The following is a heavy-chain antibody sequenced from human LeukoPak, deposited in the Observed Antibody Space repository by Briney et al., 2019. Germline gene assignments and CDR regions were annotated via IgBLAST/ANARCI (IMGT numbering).Heavy chain of an antibody. D-gene: IGHD3-22*01. V-gene: IGHV3-21*01. CDR2: ISSSSSYI. Sequence: PGGSLRLSCAASGFTFSSYSMNWVRQAPGKGLEWVSSISSSSSYIYYADSVKGRFTISRDNAKNSLYLQMNSLRAEDTAVYYCARAPDSTGYYPYYFDYWGQGTLVTVSS. CDR1: GFTFSSYS. J-gene: IGHJ4*02. CDR3: ARAPDSTGYYPYYFDY.